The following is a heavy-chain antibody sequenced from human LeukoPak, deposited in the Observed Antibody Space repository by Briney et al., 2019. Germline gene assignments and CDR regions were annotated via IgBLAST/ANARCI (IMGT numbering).Heavy chain of an antibody. CDR3: TRLEPVVSSSWYVEDDY. V-gene: IGHV3-73*01. J-gene: IGHJ4*02. Sequence: GGSLRLSCAASGFTFSGSAMHWVRQASGKGLEWVGRIRSKANSYATAYAASVKGRFTISRDGSKNTAYLQMNSLKTEDTAVYYCTRLEPVVSSSWYVEDDYWGQGTLVTVSS. D-gene: IGHD6-13*01. CDR1: GFTFSGSA. CDR2: IRSKANSYAT.